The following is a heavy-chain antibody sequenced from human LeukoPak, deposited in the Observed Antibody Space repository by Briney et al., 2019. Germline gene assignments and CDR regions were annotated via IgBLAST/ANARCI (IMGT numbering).Heavy chain of an antibody. CDR3: ARHPLFDI. CDR2: IYTSGST. J-gene: IGHJ3*02. Sequence: SETLSLTCTVSGGSISSYYWSWVRQPPGKGLEWIGYIYTSGSTNYNPSLKSRVNISVDTSKNQFSLKMSSVTAADTAVYYCARHPLFDIWGQGTMVTVSS. CDR1: GGSISSYY. V-gene: IGHV4-4*09.